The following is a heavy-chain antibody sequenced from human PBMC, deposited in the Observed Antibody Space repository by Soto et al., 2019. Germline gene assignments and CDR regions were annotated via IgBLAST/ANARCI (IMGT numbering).Heavy chain of an antibody. CDR2: INAGNGNT. D-gene: IGHD4-17*01. Sequence: GGSVKVSFQASGYTLTSYAMHLGGPAPGQRLEWMGWINAGNGNTKYSQKFQGRVTITRDTSASTAYMELSSLRSEDTAVYYCARGRSYGDRGWFDPWGQGTLVTVSS. V-gene: IGHV1-3*01. CDR3: ARGRSYGDRGWFDP. CDR1: GYTLTSYA. J-gene: IGHJ5*02.